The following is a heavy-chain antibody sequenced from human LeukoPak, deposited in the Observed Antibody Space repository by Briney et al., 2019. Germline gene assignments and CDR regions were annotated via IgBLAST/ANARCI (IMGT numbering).Heavy chain of an antibody. D-gene: IGHD2-15*01. V-gene: IGHV4-59*01. CDR2: IYHSGST. CDR3: ARTTEGYCRGRSCYSYYYYMDV. CDR1: GGSISSYY. Sequence: PSETLSLTCSVSGGSISSYYWSWIRQPPGKGLEWIGSIYHSGSTYYNPSLKSRVTISVDTSKNQFSLKLSSVTAADTAVYYCARTTEGYCRGRSCYSYYYYMDVWGKGTTVTVSS. J-gene: IGHJ6*03.